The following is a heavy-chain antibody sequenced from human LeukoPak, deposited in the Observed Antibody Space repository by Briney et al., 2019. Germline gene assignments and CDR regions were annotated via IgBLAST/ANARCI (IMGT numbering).Heavy chain of an antibody. CDR2: ISYDGSNK. V-gene: IGHV3-30*19. CDR3: AREGYYYDSSGYS. CDR1: GFPFSSYG. D-gene: IGHD3-22*01. Sequence: GGSLRLSCAASGFPFSSYGMHWVRQAPGKGLEWVAVISYDGSNKYYADSVKGRFTISRDNSKNTLYLQMNSLRAEDTAVYYCAREGYYYDSSGYSWGQGTLVTVSS. J-gene: IGHJ5*02.